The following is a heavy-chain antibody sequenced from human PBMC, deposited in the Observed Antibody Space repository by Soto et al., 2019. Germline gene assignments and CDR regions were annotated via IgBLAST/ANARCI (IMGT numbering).Heavy chain of an antibody. V-gene: IGHV3-49*03. CDR3: TRAYCISTSCYLDYYGMDV. CDR2: IRSKAYGGTT. CDR1: GFTFGDYA. D-gene: IGHD2-2*01. Sequence: GGSLRLSCTASGFTFGDYAMIWFRQAPGKGLEWVGFIRSKAYGGTTEYAASVKGRFTISRDDSKSIAYLQMNSLKTEDTAVYYCTRAYCISTSCYLDYYGMDVWGQGTTVTVSS. J-gene: IGHJ6*02.